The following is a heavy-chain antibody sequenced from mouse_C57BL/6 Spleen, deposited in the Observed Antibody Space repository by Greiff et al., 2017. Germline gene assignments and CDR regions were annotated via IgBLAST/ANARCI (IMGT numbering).Heavy chain of an antibody. CDR2: ISSGGSYT. CDR1: GFTFSSYG. V-gene: IGHV5-6*01. J-gene: IGHJ2*01. Sequence: EVNLVESGGDLVKPGGSLKLSCAASGFTFSSYGMSWVRQTPDKRLEWVATISSGGSYTYYPDSVKGRFTISRDNAKNTLYLQMSSLKSEDTAMYYCARHDYGNFLFDYWGQGTTLTVSS. D-gene: IGHD2-1*01. CDR3: ARHDYGNFLFDY.